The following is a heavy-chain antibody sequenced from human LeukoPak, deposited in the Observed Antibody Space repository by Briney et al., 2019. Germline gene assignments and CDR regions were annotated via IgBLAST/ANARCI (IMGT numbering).Heavy chain of an antibody. D-gene: IGHD2-2*01. CDR3: ARGGRYCSSTSCYRLYNWFDP. CDR2: INHSGST. Sequence: PSETLSLTCAVYGGSFSGYYWSWIRQPPGKGLEWIGEINHSGSTNHNPSLKSRVTISVDTSKNQFSLKLSSVTAADTAVYYCARGGRYCSSTSCYRLYNWFDPWGQGTLVTVSS. CDR1: GGSFSGYY. J-gene: IGHJ5*02. V-gene: IGHV4-34*01.